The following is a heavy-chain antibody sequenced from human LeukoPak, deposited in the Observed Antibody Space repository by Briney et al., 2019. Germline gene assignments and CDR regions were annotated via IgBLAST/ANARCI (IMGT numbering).Heavy chain of an antibody. Sequence: SETLSLTCTVSGGSISSGDYYWSWIRQHPGKGLEWIGYISYSGSTYYNPSLKSRVTISVDTSKNQFSLKLSSVTAADTAVYYCAREGGSGSYYKTNYFKYWGQGTLVTVSS. D-gene: IGHD3-10*01. CDR1: GGSISSGDYY. CDR3: AREGGSGSYYKTNYFKY. V-gene: IGHV4-31*03. J-gene: IGHJ4*02. CDR2: ISYSGST.